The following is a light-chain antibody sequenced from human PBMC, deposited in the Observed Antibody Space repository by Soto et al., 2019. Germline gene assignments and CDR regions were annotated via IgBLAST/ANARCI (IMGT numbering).Light chain of an antibody. J-gene: IGLJ2*01. CDR2: GNS. CDR3: QSYDSSLRRV. V-gene: IGLV1-40*01. Sequence: QSLLTQPPSGSWAPGQRVTISCTGSSSNIGAGYDVHWYQQLPGTAPKLLIYGNSNRPSGVPDRFSGSKSGTSASLAITGLQAEVESDYYCQSYDSSLRRVFGGGTKVTLL. CDR1: SSNIGAGYD.